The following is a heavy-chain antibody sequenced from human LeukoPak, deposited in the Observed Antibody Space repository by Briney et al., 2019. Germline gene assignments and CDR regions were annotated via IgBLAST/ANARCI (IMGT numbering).Heavy chain of an antibody. CDR1: GFPFDTYP. V-gene: IGHV3-21*01. CDR2: ISSSNSFK. CDR3: PTMVEQWLLKDI. D-gene: IGHD6-19*01. Sequence: GGSLRLSCAASGFPFDTYPMNWVRQAPGKGLEWVASISSSNSFKNYADSVKGRFTISRDNAQNSLYLQMSSLRAEDTGLYYCPTMVEQWLLKDIWGQGTMVIVSS. J-gene: IGHJ3*02.